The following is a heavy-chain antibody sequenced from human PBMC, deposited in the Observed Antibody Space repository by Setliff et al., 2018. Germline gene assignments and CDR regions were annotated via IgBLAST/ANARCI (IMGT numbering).Heavy chain of an antibody. CDR2: MYSSGST. V-gene: IGHV4-39*01. Sequence: PSETLSLTCTVSGGSISSGSYHWSWIRQPAGKGLEWIGSMYSSGSTYYNPSLKSRVTISVDTSQNQFSLKLSSVTAADTAAYYCASHPRVTIFGVVAFDYWGQGMLVTVSS. CDR3: ASHPRVTIFGVVAFDY. CDR1: GGSISSGSYH. D-gene: IGHD3-3*01. J-gene: IGHJ4*02.